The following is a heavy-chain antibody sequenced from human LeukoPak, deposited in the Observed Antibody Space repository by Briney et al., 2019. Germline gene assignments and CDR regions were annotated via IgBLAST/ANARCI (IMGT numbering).Heavy chain of an antibody. D-gene: IGHD5-12*01. J-gene: IGHJ4*02. V-gene: IGHV3-23*01. CDR2: ISASGSST. CDR3: AKSGYSGYLYYFDY. CDR1: GFNFNTYA. Sequence: GGSLRLSCAASGFNFNTYAMIWVRQAPGKGLEWVSAISASGSSTYYADSVKGRFTISRDNSKNTLYLQFNSLRAEDTAVYYCAKSGYSGYLYYFDYWGQGTLVTVSS.